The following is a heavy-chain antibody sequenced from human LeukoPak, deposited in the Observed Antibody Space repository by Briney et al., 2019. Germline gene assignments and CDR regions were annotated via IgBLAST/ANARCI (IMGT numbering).Heavy chain of an antibody. D-gene: IGHD6-13*01. V-gene: IGHV3-74*01. CDR3: ARGPESSWYIDY. Sequence: GGSLRLSCAASGFTFSSYWMHWVRQAPGKGLVWVSRITSDGSSTSYADSVKGRFTISRDNTKNTLYLQMNSLRAEDTAVYYCARGPESSWYIDYWGQGTLVTVSS. CDR1: GFTFSSYW. J-gene: IGHJ4*02. CDR2: ITSDGSST.